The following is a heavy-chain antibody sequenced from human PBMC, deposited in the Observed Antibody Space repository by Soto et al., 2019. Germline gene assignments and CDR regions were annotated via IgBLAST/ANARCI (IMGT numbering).Heavy chain of an antibody. V-gene: IGHV4-59*01. Sequence: SETLSLTCTVSGGSISSYYWSWIRQPPGKGLEWIGYIYYSGSTNYNPSLKSRVTISVDTSKNQFSLKLSSVTAADTAVYYCALYCTNGVCYTAFDYWGQGTLVTVSS. D-gene: IGHD2-8*01. CDR2: IYYSGST. CDR1: GGSISSYY. CDR3: ALYCTNGVCYTAFDY. J-gene: IGHJ4*02.